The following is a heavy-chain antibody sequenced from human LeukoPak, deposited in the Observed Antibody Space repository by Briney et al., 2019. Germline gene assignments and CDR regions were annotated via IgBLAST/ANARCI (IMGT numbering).Heavy chain of an antibody. CDR3: AIAVDSISGTGDTFDI. Sequence: GGSLRVSCAASGFTFSSYMVTWVRQAPGKGLQWVSSISSGSSYIYYEDSVKGRFTISRDNGKNSLYLQMSSLRAEDTAVYYCAIAVDSISGTGDTFDIWGQGTMVTVSS. CDR2: ISSGSSYI. V-gene: IGHV3-21*01. CDR1: GFTFSSYM. D-gene: IGHD3-3*01. J-gene: IGHJ3*02.